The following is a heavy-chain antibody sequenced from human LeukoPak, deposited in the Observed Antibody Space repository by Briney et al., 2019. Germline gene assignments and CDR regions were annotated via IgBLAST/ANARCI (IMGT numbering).Heavy chain of an antibody. CDR2: ITTSSSTI. J-gene: IGHJ5*02. V-gene: IGHV3-48*02. CDR3: ARGTYSGSYYRLPWFDP. Sequence: GRSLRLSCAASGFTFSSYSMNWVRQAPAKGLEWVSYITTSSSTIYYADSVNGRFTISRDNAKNSLYLQMNSLRDEDTAVYYCARGTYSGSYYRLPWFDPGGQGTLVTVSS. CDR1: GFTFSSYS. D-gene: IGHD1-26*01.